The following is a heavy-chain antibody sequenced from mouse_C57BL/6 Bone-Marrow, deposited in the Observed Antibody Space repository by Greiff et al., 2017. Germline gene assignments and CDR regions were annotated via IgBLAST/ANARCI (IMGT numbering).Heavy chain of an antibody. J-gene: IGHJ1*03. Sequence: QVQLQQPGAELVKPGASVKVSCKASGYTFTSYWMHWVKQRPGQGLEWIGRIHPSDSDTNYNQKFKGKATLHVDKSSSTAYMQLSSLTSEDSAVYYCAMGATVVATDFDVWGTGTTVTVSS. CDR3: AMGATVVATDFDV. D-gene: IGHD1-1*01. CDR2: IHPSDSDT. V-gene: IGHV1-74*01. CDR1: GYTFTSYW.